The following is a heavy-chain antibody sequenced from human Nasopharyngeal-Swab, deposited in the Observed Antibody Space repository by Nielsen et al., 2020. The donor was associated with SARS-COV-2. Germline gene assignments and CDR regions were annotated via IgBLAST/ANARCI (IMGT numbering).Heavy chain of an antibody. J-gene: IGHJ6*02. CDR1: GFTFSSYW. CDR2: IKQDGSEK. CDR3: ARDRNGFIYYYYGMDV. Sequence: GGSLRPSCAASGFTFSSYWISWVRQPPGKGLDGVANIKQDGSEKYYVDSVKGRFTISRDNAKNSLYLQMNSLRAEDTAVYYCARDRNGFIYYYYGMDVWGQGTTVTVSS. D-gene: IGHD3-3*01. V-gene: IGHV3-7*01.